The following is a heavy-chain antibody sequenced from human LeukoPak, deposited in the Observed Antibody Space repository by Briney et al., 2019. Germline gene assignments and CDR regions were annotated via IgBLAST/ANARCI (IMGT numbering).Heavy chain of an antibody. CDR1: GYTFTGYY. V-gene: IGHV1-2*06. CDR3: AGRRYCSSTSCYRDYYYMDV. J-gene: IGHJ6*03. Sequence: ASVKVSCKASGYTFTGYYMHWVRQAPGQGLEWMGRINPNSDGTNYAQKFQGRVTMTRDTSISTAYMELSRLRSDDTAVYYCAGRRYCSSTSCYRDYYYMDVWGKGTTVTVSS. CDR2: INPNSDGT. D-gene: IGHD2-2*01.